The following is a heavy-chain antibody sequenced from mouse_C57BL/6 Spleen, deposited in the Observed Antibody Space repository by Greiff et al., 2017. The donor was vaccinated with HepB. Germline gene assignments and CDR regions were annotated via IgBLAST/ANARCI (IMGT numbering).Heavy chain of an antibody. CDR3: ARTDGYPAWFAY. CDR1: GYTFTSYW. CDR2: IDPSDSYT. Sequence: QVQLQQPGAELVRPGTSVKLSCKASGYTFTSYWMHWVKQRPGQGLEWIGVIDPSDSYTNYNQKFKGKATLTVDTSSSTADMQLSSLTSDDSAVYYCARTDGYPAWFAYWGQGTLVTVSA. D-gene: IGHD2-3*01. V-gene: IGHV1-59*01. J-gene: IGHJ3*01.